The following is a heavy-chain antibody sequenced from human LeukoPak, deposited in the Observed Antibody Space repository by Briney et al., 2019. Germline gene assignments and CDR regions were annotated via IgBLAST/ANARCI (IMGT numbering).Heavy chain of an antibody. Sequence: PSETLSLTCAVYGGSFSGYYWSWIRQPPGKGLEWIGEINHSGSTNYNPSLKSRVTISVDTSKNQFSLKLSSVTAADTAVDYCARGRICSGGSCYGGWFDPWGQGTLVTVSS. V-gene: IGHV4-34*01. CDR3: ARGRICSGGSCYGGWFDP. CDR1: GGSFSGYY. CDR2: INHSGST. J-gene: IGHJ5*02. D-gene: IGHD2-15*01.